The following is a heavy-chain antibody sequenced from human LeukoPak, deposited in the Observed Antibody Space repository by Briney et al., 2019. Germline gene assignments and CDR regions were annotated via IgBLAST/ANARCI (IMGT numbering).Heavy chain of an antibody. D-gene: IGHD3-3*01. CDR2: IWYDGSNK. CDR3: ARLPITRFGITIFGVAPYGMDV. V-gene: IGHV3-33*01. J-gene: IGHJ6*02. CDR1: GFTFSSYG. Sequence: GGSLRLSCAASGFTFSSYGMHWVRQAPGKGLEWVAVIWYDGSNKYYADSVKGRFTISRDNSKNTLYLQMNSLRAEDTAVYYCARLPITRFGITIFGVAPYGMDVWGQGTTVTVSS.